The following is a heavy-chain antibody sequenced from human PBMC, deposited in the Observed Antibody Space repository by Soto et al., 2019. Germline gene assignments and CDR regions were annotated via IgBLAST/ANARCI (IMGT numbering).Heavy chain of an antibody. CDR2: IYWDDEK. J-gene: IGHJ5*02. Sequence: HITLKESGPTLVKPTQTLTLTCTSPGFSLSTPGAGVGWIRQPPVKALEWLALIYWDDEKRYSPSLKNRITITEDTSKTQVVFTMTNMDPVDAVTYFYARGASGSYARNRFDPWGQVTLVTVSS. CDR1: GFSLSTPGAG. D-gene: IGHD1-26*01. CDR3: ARGASGSYARNRFDP. V-gene: IGHV2-5*02.